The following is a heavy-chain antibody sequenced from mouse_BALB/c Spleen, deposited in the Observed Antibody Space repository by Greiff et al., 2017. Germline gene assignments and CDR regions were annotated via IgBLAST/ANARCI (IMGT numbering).Heavy chain of an antibody. Sequence: EVKLQESGTVLARPGASVQMSCKASGYTFTSYWMHWVKQRPGQGLEWIGAIYPGNSDTSYNQKFKGKAKLTAVTSTSTAYMELSSLTNEDSAVYYCTRRADYDERWLAYWGQGTLVTVSA. V-gene: IGHV1-5*01. J-gene: IGHJ3*01. CDR3: TRRADYDERWLAY. CDR2: IYPGNSDT. CDR1: GYTFTSYW. D-gene: IGHD2-4*01.